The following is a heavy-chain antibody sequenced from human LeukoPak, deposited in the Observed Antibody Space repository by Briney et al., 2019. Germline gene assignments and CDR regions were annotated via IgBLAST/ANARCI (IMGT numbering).Heavy chain of an antibody. J-gene: IGHJ4*02. V-gene: IGHV4-39*07. Sequence: SETLSLTCTVSGGSISSSSYYWGWIRQPPGKGLEWIGSIYYSGSTYYNPSLKSRVSISVDTSKNQFSLKLSSVTAADTAVYYCARHLGGTTDLIVVEGLDYWGQGTLVTVSS. CDR2: IYYSGST. D-gene: IGHD2-2*01. CDR1: GGSISSSSYY. CDR3: ARHLGGTTDLIVVEGLDY.